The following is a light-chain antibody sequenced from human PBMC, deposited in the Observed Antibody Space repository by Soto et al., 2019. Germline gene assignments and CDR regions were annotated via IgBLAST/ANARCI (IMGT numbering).Light chain of an antibody. Sequence: QSALTQPASVSGAPGQSITFSCTGTSSDVGGYNLVSWYQQHPGKVPKLMICEVTNRPPGVSNRFSGSKSGNTASLTISGLQAEDEADYYCAAWDDSLNGYVVFGGGTKLTVL. V-gene: IGLV2-14*01. CDR1: SSDVGGYNL. CDR2: EVT. CDR3: AAWDDSLNGYVV. J-gene: IGLJ2*01.